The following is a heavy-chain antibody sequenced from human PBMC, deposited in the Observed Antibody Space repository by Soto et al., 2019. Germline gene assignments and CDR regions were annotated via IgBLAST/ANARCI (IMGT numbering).Heavy chain of an antibody. CDR3: ARDIYIVYDCYYYYRMDV. D-gene: IGHD5-12*01. CDR2: IKQDGSEK. J-gene: IGHJ6*02. V-gene: IGHV3-7*01. CDR1: GFTFSSYS. Sequence: GGSLRLSCAASGFTFSSYSMRWVRQAPGKGLEWVANIKQDGSEKYYVDSVKGRFTISRDNAKNSLYLQMNSLRAEDTAVYYWARDIYIVYDCYYYYRMDVSGQGTSVTASS.